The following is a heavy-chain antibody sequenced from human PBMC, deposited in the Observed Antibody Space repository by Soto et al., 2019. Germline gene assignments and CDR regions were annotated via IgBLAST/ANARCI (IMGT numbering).Heavy chain of an antibody. CDR3: ARDGYGDHDPDWFDP. CDR1: GFTFSSYS. Sequence: GGSLRLSCAASGFTFSSYSMNWVRQAPGKGLEWVSSISSSSSYIYYADSVKGRFTISRDNAKNSLYLQMNSLRAEDTAVYYCARDGYGDHDPDWFDPWGQGTLVTVSS. D-gene: IGHD4-17*01. CDR2: ISSSSSYI. J-gene: IGHJ5*02. V-gene: IGHV3-21*01.